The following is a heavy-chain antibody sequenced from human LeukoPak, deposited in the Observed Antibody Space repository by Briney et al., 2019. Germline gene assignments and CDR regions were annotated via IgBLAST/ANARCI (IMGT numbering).Heavy chain of an antibody. CDR2: ISSSSSYI. CDR3: ARDADWDAFDI. CDR1: GFTFSSYS. J-gene: IGHJ3*02. V-gene: IGHV3-21*01. D-gene: IGHD2-21*01. Sequence: MTGGSLRLSCAASGFTFSSYSMNWVRQAPGKGLEWVSSISSSSSYIYYADSVKGRFTISRDNAKNSLYLQMNSLRAEDTAVYYCARDADWDAFDIWGQGTMVTVSS.